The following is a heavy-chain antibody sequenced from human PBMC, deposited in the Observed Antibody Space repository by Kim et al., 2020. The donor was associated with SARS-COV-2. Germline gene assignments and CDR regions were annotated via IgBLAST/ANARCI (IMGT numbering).Heavy chain of an antibody. CDR2: ISYSGNS. CDR3: ARGQPVDY. Sequence: SETLSLTCSVSGGSIRSGGKFWTWIRQHPAKGLEWIGYISYSGNSHYSPSLRSRVSISLQTSENQFSLELTAVTAADTACYYCARGQPVDYLGQRIPVT. CDR1: GGSIRSGGKF. V-gene: IGHV4-31*03. J-gene: IGHJ4*02. D-gene: IGHD2-2*01.